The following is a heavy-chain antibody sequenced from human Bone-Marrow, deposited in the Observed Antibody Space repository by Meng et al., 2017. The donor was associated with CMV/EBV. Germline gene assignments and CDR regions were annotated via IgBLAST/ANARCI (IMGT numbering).Heavy chain of an antibody. CDR3: AKTFTSRRDYYYGMDV. Sequence: GESLKISCAASGFTFSSYAMHWVRQAPGKGLEWVAVISYDGSNKYYADSVKGRFTISRDNSKNTLYLQMNSLRAEDTAVYYCAKTFTSRRDYYYGMDVWGQGTTVIVSS. V-gene: IGHV3-30*04. CDR2: ISYDGSNK. D-gene: IGHD2-2*01. J-gene: IGHJ6*02. CDR1: GFTFSSYA.